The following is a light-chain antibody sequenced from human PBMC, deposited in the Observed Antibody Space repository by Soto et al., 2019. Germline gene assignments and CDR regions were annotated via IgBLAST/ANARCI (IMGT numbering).Light chain of an antibody. Sequence: QWIQTQSSPSASVGDRVSITGVASLNIGDSLSWFQQKAGKPPTQLIYGASALQSGVPVRFSGSASGTDFTLTIRYMQREDFATYYCLQTYTLPRTFGQGTKVDI. J-gene: IGKJ1*01. V-gene: IGKV1-39*01. CDR1: LNIGDS. CDR3: LQTYTLPRT. CDR2: GAS.